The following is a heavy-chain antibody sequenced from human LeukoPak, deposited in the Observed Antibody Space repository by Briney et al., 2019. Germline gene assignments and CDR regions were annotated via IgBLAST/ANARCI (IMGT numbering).Heavy chain of an antibody. V-gene: IGHV4-61*01. Sequence: PSQTLSLTCTVSGGFISSGSYYWSWIRQPPGKGLEWIGYIYYSGSTNYNPSLKSRVTISVDTSKNQFSLKLSSVTAADTAVYYCARDSGGYYMDVWGKGTTVTVSS. CDR3: ARDSGGYYMDV. CDR1: GGFISSGSYY. CDR2: IYYSGST. D-gene: IGHD3-10*01. J-gene: IGHJ6*03.